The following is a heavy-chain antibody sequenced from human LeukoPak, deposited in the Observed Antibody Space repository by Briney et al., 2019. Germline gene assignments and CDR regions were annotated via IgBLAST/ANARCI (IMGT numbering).Heavy chain of an antibody. CDR3: ARTRYSSSSLYNWFDP. D-gene: IGHD6-6*01. J-gene: IGHJ5*02. CDR1: GGSFSGYY. CDR2: INHSGST. Sequence: SETLSLTCAVYGGSFSGYYWSWIRQPPGKGLEWIGEINHSGSTNYNPSLKSRVTISVDTSKNQFSLKLSSVTAADTAVYYCARTRYSSSSLYNWFDPWGQGTLVTVSS. V-gene: IGHV4-34*01.